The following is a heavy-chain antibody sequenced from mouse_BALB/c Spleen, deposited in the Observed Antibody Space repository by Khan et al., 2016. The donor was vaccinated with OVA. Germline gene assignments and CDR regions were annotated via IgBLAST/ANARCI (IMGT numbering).Heavy chain of an antibody. Sequence: QVQLKQSGPGLVAPSQTLSITCTISGFSLANYGVHWVRQPPGKGLEWLVLMWGDGSTSYNSVLKSRLTVSTDNSRSQVFLKMNSLQTDDTAMYFCARQPYYHYNVMDYWGQGNSVTVSS. CDR2: MWGDGST. V-gene: IGHV2-6-1*01. J-gene: IGHJ4*01. CDR3: ARQPYYHYNVMDY. D-gene: IGHD2-10*01. CDR1: GFSLANYG.